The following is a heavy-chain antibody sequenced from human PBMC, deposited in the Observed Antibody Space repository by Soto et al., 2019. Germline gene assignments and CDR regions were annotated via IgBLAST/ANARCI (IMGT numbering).Heavy chain of an antibody. D-gene: IGHD1-1*01. CDR2: ISDTGGDS. V-gene: IGHV3-23*01. Sequence: GGSLSLSCAASGFTFINYAMSWVRQSPGKGLEWVSSISDTGGDSYYADSMDGRFTVSRDNSKNTLYLQINSLGAEDTAIYYCVRDLYRSATMPCLDHWGQGALVTVYS. J-gene: IGHJ4*02. CDR3: VRDLYRSATMPCLDH. CDR1: GFTFINYA.